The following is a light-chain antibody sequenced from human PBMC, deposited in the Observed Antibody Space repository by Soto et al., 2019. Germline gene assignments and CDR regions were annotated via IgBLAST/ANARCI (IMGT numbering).Light chain of an antibody. CDR1: QSISSW. J-gene: IGKJ5*01. V-gene: IGKV1-12*01. Sequence: DIQMTQSPSSVSASVGDRVTITCRASQSISSWLAWYQQKPGTVPKLLIYAASSLQSGVPSRFSGSGAGTEFTLTITSLQPEDFETYYCQQGDSFPITFGQGTRLEIK. CDR3: QQGDSFPIT. CDR2: AAS.